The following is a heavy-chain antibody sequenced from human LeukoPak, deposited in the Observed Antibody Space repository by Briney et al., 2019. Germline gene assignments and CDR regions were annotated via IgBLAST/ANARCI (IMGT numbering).Heavy chain of an antibody. V-gene: IGHV1-18*01. CDR3: ARAYPDPRTFGELFDY. D-gene: IGHD3-10*01. J-gene: IGHJ4*02. Sequence: ASVKVSCKASGYTFTSYGISWVRQAPGQGLEWMGWISAYNGNTNYAQKLQGRVTMTTDTSTSTAYMELRSLRSDDTAVYYCARAYPDPRTFGELFDYWGQGTLVTVSS. CDR1: GYTFTSYG. CDR2: ISAYNGNT.